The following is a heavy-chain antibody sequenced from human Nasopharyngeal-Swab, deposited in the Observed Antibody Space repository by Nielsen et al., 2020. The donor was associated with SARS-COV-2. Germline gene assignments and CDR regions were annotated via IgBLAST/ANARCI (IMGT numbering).Heavy chain of an antibody. D-gene: IGHD3-9*01. V-gene: IGHV1-18*01. CDR2: ISAYNGNT. J-gene: IGHJ4*02. CDR3: ARDRGRYFDWLLYYFDY. Sequence: ASVKVSCKASGYTFTSYGISWVRQAPGQGLEWMGWISAYNGNTNYAQKLQGRVTMTTDTSTSTAYMELRSLRSDDTAVYYCARDRGRYFDWLLYYFDYWGQGTLVTASS. CDR1: GYTFTSYG.